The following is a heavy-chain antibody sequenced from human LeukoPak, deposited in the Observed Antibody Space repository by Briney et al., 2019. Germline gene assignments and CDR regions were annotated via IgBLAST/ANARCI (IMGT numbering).Heavy chain of an antibody. CDR2: IYSGGGT. V-gene: IGHV3-66*01. D-gene: IGHD3-16*01. CDR1: GFTVSSNY. CDR3: ARDHYVDAFDI. Sequence: GGSLRLSCAASGFTVSSNYMSWVRQAPGKGLEWVSVIYSGGGTHYADAEKGRFTISRDNSKNTLYLQMNSLRAGDTAVYYCARDHYVDAFDIWGQGTMVTVSS. J-gene: IGHJ3*02.